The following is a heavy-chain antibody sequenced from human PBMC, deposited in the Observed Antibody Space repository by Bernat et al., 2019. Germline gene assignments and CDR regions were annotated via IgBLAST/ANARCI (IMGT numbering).Heavy chain of an antibody. V-gene: IGHV3-33*01. Sequence: QVQLVESGGGVVQPGTSLRLSCAASGFTFSSYGMHWVRQAPGKGLEWAAIIWYAGSNKYYADYVEGWFTISRYNSKNTLYLQMNSLRAEDTAVYYCARDRGSGPSRGGYLDLWRRGTLVTVSS. D-gene: IGHD1-26*01. J-gene: IGHJ2*01. CDR2: IWYAGSNK. CDR1: GFTFSSYG. CDR3: ARDRGSGPSRGGYLDL.